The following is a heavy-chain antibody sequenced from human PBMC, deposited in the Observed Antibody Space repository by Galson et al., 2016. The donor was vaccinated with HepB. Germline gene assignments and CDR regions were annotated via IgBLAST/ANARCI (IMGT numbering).Heavy chain of an antibody. V-gene: IGHV3-21*01. J-gene: IGHJ4*02. CDR3: VRGVFDS. CDR1: RFTFSSYG. Sequence: SLRLSCAASRFTFSSYGMNWVRQAPGKGLEWVSSLSGTTNYVFYADSVKGRFTISRDNAKNSVYLQMNSLTAEDTAFYYCVRGVFDSWGQGTLVTVSS. CDR2: LSGTTNYV.